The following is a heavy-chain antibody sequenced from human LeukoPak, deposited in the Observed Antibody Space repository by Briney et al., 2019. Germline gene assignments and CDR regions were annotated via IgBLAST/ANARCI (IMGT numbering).Heavy chain of an antibody. D-gene: IGHD2-15*01. CDR1: GFTFSSYG. CDR3: ARGSCSGGSCYDY. CDR2: MSYDGSET. J-gene: IGHJ4*02. Sequence: GRSLRLSCVASGFTFSSYGMHWVRQAPGNGLEWVAVMSYDGSETYYADSVKGRFTISRDNSKNTLYLQMNSLRAEDTAVYYCARGSCSGGSCYDYWGQGTLVTVSS. V-gene: IGHV3-30*12.